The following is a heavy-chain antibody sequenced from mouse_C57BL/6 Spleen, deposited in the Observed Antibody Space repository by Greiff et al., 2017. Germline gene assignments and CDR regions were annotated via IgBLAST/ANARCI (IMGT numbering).Heavy chain of an antibody. J-gene: IGHJ4*01. CDR1: GYTFTSYW. CDR3: ARVIYDGYSAAMAY. Sequence: VQLQQPGAELVKPGASVKLSCKASGYTFTSYWMHWVKQRPGQGLEWIGMIHPNSGSTNYNEKFKSKATLTVDKSSSTAYMQLSSLTSADAAVYDCARVIYDGYSAAMAYWGQGTLVTVSS. CDR2: IHPNSGST. D-gene: IGHD2-3*01. V-gene: IGHV1-64*01.